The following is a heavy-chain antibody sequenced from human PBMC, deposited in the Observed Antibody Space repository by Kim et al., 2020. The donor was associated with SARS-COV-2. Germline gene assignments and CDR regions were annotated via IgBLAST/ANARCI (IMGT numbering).Heavy chain of an antibody. J-gene: IGHJ4*02. CDR3: ARGRGPVYYFDY. Sequence: GYAQKFQGRVPMTRNTSISTAYMELSSLRSEDTAVYYCARGRGPVYYFDYWGQGTLVTVSS. V-gene: IGHV1-8*01.